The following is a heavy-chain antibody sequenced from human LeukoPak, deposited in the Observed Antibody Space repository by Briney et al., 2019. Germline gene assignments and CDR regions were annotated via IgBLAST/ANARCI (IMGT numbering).Heavy chain of an antibody. J-gene: IGHJ3*02. CDR3: ARGFYVWGSYRPTHDAFDI. CDR1: GGSISSSSYY. V-gene: IGHV4-39*07. D-gene: IGHD3-16*02. CDR2: IYYSGST. Sequence: SETLSLTCTVSGGSISSSSYYWGWIRQPPGTGLEWIGSIYYSGSTNYNPSLKSRVTISVDTSKNQFSLKLSSVTAADTAVYYCARGFYVWGSYRPTHDAFDIWGQGTMVTVSS.